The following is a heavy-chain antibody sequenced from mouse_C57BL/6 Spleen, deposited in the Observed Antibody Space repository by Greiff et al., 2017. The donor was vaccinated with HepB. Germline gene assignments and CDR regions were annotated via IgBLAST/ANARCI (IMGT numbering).Heavy chain of an antibody. V-gene: IGHV1-54*01. D-gene: IGHD1-1*01. Sequence: QVQLQQSGAELVRPGTSVKVSCKASGYAFTNYLIEWVKQRPGQGLEWIGVINPGSGGTNYNEKFKGKATLTADKSSSTAYMQLSSLTSEDAAVYCCASYGSGYWYFDVWGTGTTVTVSS. J-gene: IGHJ1*03. CDR1: GYAFTNYL. CDR3: ASYGSGYWYFDV. CDR2: INPGSGGT.